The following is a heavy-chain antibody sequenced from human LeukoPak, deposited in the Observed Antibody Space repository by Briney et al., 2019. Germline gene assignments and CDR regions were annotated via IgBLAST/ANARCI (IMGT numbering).Heavy chain of an antibody. Sequence: ASVKVSCKASGYTFTSYYMHWGRQAPGQGLERMGIINPSGGSTSYAQKFQGRVTMTRDTSTSTVYMELSSLRSEDTAVYYCYYGSGSHFDYWGQGTLVTVSS. J-gene: IGHJ4*02. CDR2: INPSGGST. CDR3: YYGSGSHFDY. V-gene: IGHV1-46*01. D-gene: IGHD3-10*01. CDR1: GYTFTSYY.